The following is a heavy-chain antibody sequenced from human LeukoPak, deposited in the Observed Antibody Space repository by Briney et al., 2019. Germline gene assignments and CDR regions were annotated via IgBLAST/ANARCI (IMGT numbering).Heavy chain of an antibody. J-gene: IGHJ4*02. CDR3: ARHPIDYGDYVCYFDY. CDR1: GGSISSSSYY. V-gene: IGHV4-39*01. D-gene: IGHD4-17*01. Sequence: MPSETLSLTCTVSGGSISSSSYYWGWIRQPPGKGLEWIGSIYYSGSTYYNPSLKSRVTISVDTSKNQFSLKLSSVTAAGTAVYYCARHPIDYGDYVCYFDYWGQGTLVTVSS. CDR2: IYYSGST.